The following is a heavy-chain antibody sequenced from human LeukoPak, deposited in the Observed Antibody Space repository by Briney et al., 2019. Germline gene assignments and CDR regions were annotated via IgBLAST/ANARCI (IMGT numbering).Heavy chain of an antibody. D-gene: IGHD2-15*01. J-gene: IGHJ4*02. CDR3: GAVETATSIYFDY. Sequence: SQTLSLTCTVSGSSISSGSYYWTWIRQPAGKGLEWIGRIYTSGSTNYNPSLKSRVTISVDTSKSQFSLKLGSVTAADTAVYYCGAVETATSIYFDYWGQGTLVTVSS. V-gene: IGHV4-61*02. CDR2: IYTSGST. CDR1: GSSISSGSYY.